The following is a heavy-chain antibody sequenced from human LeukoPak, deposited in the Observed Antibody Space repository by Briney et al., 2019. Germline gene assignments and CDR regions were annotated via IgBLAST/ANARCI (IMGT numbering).Heavy chain of an antibody. CDR1: GGSTSSSSYY. CDR3: ARFLGANYDAFDI. CDR2: IYYSGNT. D-gene: IGHD1-26*01. J-gene: IGHJ3*02. V-gene: IGHV4-39*07. Sequence: SETLSLTCAVSGGSTSSSSYYWGWIRQPPGKGLEWIGSIYYSGNTYYNPSLKSRVTISVDTSKNQFFLKLSSVTAAETAVYYCARFLGANYDAFDIWGQGTMVTVSP.